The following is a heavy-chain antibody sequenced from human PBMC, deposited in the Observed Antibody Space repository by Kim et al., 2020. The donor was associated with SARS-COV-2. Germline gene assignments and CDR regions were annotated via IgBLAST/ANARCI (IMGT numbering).Heavy chain of an antibody. J-gene: IGHJ4*02. V-gene: IGHV3-64*01. D-gene: IGHD6-25*01. Sequence: PVRGRFTISRDNSKNTVYLQMDRLSHEDMGVYYCARDGPSTGGYGGPAFDSWGQGTLVTVSS. CDR3: ARDGPSTGGYGGPAFDS.